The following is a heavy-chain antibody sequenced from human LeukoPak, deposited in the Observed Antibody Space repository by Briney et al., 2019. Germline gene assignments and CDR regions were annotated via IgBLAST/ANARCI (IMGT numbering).Heavy chain of an antibody. CDR2: ISSSSSYI. CDR3: ARIEYCGGDCFSSYFDY. J-gene: IGHJ4*02. V-gene: IGHV3-21*01. Sequence: GGSLRLSCAASGFTFSSYSMNWVRQAPGKGLEWVSSISSSSSYIYYADSVKGRFTISRDNAKNSLYLQMDSLSAEDSAVYYCARIEYCGGDCFSSYFDYWGQGTLVTVSS. D-gene: IGHD2-21*02. CDR1: GFTFSSYS.